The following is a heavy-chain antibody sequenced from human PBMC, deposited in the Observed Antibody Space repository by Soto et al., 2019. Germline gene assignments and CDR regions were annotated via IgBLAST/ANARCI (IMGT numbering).Heavy chain of an antibody. J-gene: IGHJ4*02. CDR3: AKDVAVIVPAAVKGEFDY. D-gene: IGHD2-2*01. CDR1: GFSFSSFA. V-gene: IGHV3-23*01. CDR2: ISGSGGST. Sequence: EVKLLESGGGLIQPGGSLRLSCAASGFSFSSFAMSWVRQAPGKGLEWVSAISGSGGSTYYADPVKGRFTISRDISKNTLFLQMNSLRGEDTAVYYCAKDVAVIVPAAVKGEFDYWGQGTLVTVSS.